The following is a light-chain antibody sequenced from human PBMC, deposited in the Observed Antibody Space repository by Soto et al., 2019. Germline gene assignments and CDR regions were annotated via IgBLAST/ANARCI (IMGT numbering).Light chain of an antibody. CDR3: QKYNSAPWT. V-gene: IGKV1-27*01. Sequence: TQSPGALSLSPGERATLSCWASESVSDYLAWYQQKPGKVPKLLIYAASTLQSGVPSRFSGSGSGTDFTLTISSLQPEDVATYYCQKYNSAPWTFGQGTKVEIK. J-gene: IGKJ1*01. CDR2: AAS. CDR1: ESVSDY.